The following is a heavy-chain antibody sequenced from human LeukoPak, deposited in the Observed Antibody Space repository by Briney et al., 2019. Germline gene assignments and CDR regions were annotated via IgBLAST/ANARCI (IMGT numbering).Heavy chain of an antibody. D-gene: IGHD1-1*01. Sequence: ASMRVSCKASGHSFTSYDINWVRQATGQGLEWMGWMNPNSGNTGYAQKFQGRVTMTRDTSISTAYMELSSLRSEDTAVYYCARAWSDSWRQTEYFQLWGQGTLVTVSS. CDR2: MNPNSGNT. CDR1: GHSFTSYD. J-gene: IGHJ1*01. V-gene: IGHV1-8*01. CDR3: ARAWSDSWRQTEYFQL.